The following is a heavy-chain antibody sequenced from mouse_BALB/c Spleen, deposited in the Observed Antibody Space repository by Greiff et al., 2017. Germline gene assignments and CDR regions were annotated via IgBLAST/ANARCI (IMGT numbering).Heavy chain of an antibody. D-gene: IGHD1-1*01. Sequence: EVKLQESGAELVKPGASVKLSCTASGFNIKDTYMHWVKQRPEQGLEWIGRIDPANGNTKYDPKFQGKATITADTSSNTAYLQLSSLTSEDTAVYYCASQSSYGAMDYWGQGTSVTVSS. CDR2: IDPANGNT. CDR1: GFNIKDTY. J-gene: IGHJ4*01. CDR3: ASQSSYGAMDY. V-gene: IGHV14-3*02.